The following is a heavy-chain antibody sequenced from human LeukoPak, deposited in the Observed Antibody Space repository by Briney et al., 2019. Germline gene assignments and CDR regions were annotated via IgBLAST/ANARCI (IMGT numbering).Heavy chain of an antibody. CDR2: IYYSGST. Sequence: SETLSLTCTVSGGSISSYYWSWIRQPPGKGLEWIGYIYYSGSTNYNPSLKSRVTISVDRSKNQFSLKLSSVTAADTAVYYCARDIYDSSGYYHDYWGQGTLVTVSS. D-gene: IGHD3-22*01. V-gene: IGHV4-59*12. CDR3: ARDIYDSSGYYHDY. CDR1: GGSISSYY. J-gene: IGHJ4*02.